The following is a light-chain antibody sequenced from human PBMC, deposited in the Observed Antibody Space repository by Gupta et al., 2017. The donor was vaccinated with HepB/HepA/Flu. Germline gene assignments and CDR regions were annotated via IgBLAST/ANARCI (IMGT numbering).Light chain of an antibody. CDR2: KAS. J-gene: IGKJ1*01. CDR3: QHDDNLRT. CDR1: QSISNW. Sequence: DIQMTQSPSTLSASVGDRVTITCRASQSISNWLAWYQHKPGKAPKLMIHKASRGKSGVTSRFSGRGYEKEFTLTSSSRQNDDSANYYGQHDDNLRTFGQGTKVEIK. V-gene: IGKV1-5*03.